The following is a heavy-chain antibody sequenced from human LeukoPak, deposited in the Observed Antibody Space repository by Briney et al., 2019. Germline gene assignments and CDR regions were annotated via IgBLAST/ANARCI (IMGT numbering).Heavy chain of an antibody. V-gene: IGHV1-3*01. Sequence: GASVKVSCKASGYTFTSYAMHWVRQAPGQRLEWMGWINAGNGNTKYSQKSQGRVTITRDTSASTAYMELSSLRSEDTAVYYCARVPQASYGSLYFDYWGQGALVTVSS. J-gene: IGHJ4*02. D-gene: IGHD5-18*01. CDR2: INAGNGNT. CDR1: GYTFTSYA. CDR3: ARVPQASYGSLYFDY.